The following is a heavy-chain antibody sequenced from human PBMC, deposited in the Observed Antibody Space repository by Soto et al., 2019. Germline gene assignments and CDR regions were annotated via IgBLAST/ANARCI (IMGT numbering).Heavy chain of an antibody. V-gene: IGHV4-34*01. CDR1: GGSLSGYY. D-gene: IGHD5-12*01. CDR2: VKDGGHT. J-gene: IGHJ4*02. CDR3: ARGQEGVVATH. Sequence: QVQLQQWGAGLLKPSETLSLNCAVTGGSLSGYYWSWIRQPPGKGLEWIGEVKDGGHTNYSPSLSGRVTIPSATSNNQFSLRLNSVTAADTGVYYCARGQEGVVATHWDQGSLVTVCS.